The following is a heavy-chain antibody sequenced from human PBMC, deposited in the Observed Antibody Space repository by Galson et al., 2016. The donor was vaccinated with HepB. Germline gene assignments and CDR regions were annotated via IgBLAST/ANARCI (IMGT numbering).Heavy chain of an antibody. J-gene: IGHJ3*02. CDR2: IYSGGDT. CDR3: ARGNDHGTGACGI. Sequence: SLRLSCAASGFTVSSNYMSWVRQAPGKGLEWVSIIYSGGDTYYADSVKGRFTISRDTLRNTLYVQMNSLGAEDTAVYYCARGNDHGTGACGIWGPGTMVTVSS. CDR1: GFTVSSNY. V-gene: IGHV3-66*01. D-gene: IGHD1-1*01.